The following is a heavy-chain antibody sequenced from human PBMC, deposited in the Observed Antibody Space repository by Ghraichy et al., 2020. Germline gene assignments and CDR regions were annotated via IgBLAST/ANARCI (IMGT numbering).Heavy chain of an antibody. V-gene: IGHV4-4*02. CDR2: IYHSGTT. J-gene: IGHJ4*02. CDR3: VRGPDSSGWQPFEY. D-gene: IGHD6-19*01. Sequence: ESLNISCAVSGGSISSYHWWTWVRQPPGKGLEWIGEIYHSGTTNYNPSLKSRVTISIDESKNQFSLLLSSVIAADTAVYYCVRGPDSSGWQPFEYWGRGTLVTVSS. CDR1: GGSISSYHW.